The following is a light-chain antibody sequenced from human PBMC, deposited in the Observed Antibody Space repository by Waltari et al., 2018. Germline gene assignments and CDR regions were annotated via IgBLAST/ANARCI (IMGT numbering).Light chain of an antibody. Sequence: DIVMTQSPDSLAVSLGERATINCKSSQSVLYSSNNKNYLAWYQHKSGQPPKLLIYWASTRESGVPHRFSGSGSGTDFSLTINNLQPEDVAVYYCHQYYANPQTFGQGTRVEIK. CDR1: QSVLYSSNNKNY. V-gene: IGKV4-1*01. J-gene: IGKJ1*01. CDR3: HQYYANPQT. CDR2: WAS.